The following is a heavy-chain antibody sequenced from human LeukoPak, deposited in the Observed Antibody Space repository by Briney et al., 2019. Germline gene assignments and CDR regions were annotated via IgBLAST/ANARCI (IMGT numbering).Heavy chain of an antibody. Sequence: SGTLSLTCTVSGGSISSSSYYWGWIRQPPGKGLEWIGSIYYSGSTYYNPSLKSRVTISVDTSKNQFSLKLSSVTAADTAVYYCARDSKGVSPFDYWGQGTLVTVSS. CDR2: IYYSGST. CDR1: GGSISSSSYY. CDR3: ARDSKGVSPFDY. J-gene: IGHJ4*02. V-gene: IGHV4-39*07.